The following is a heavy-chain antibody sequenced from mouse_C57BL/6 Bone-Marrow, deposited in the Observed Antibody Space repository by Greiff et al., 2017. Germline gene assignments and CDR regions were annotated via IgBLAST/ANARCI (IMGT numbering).Heavy chain of an antibody. J-gene: IGHJ3*01. V-gene: IGHV1-19*01. CDR3: ARALGKAWFAY. CDR1: GYTFTDYY. CDR2: INPYNGGT. Sequence: VQLQQSGPVLVKPGASVKMSCKASGYTFTDYYMNWVKQSHGKSLEWIGVINPYNGGTSYNQKFKGKATLTVDKSSSTAYMELNSLTSEDSAVYYCARALGKAWFAYWGQGTLVTVSA. D-gene: IGHD4-1*01.